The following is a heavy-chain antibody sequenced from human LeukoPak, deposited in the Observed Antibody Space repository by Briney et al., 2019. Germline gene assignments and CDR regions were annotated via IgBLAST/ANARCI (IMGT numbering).Heavy chain of an antibody. V-gene: IGHV4-59*08. J-gene: IGHJ6*02. D-gene: IGHD2-2*02. CDR2: IYYSGYT. CDR3: ARGRYKYSMDV. Sequence: SETLSLTCTVSGASINTSYWSWIRQPPGKGLEWIGFIYYSGYTNYNPSLKSRVTISLHTSKTQFSLNLSSVTAADTAVYHCARGRYKYSMDVWGQGTTVTVSS. CDR1: GASINTSY.